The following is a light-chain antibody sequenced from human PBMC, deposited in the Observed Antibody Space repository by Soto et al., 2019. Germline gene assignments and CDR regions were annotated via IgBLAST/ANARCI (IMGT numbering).Light chain of an antibody. CDR3: QQSYSTPTWT. CDR1: QSISSY. Sequence: DIQMTQSPSSLSASVGDRVTITCRASQSISSYLNWYQQKPGKAPKLLIYAASSLQSGVPSRFSGGRSGTDFTLTVSSLQPADFATYYCQQSYSTPTWTFGRGTRVELK. V-gene: IGKV1-39*01. J-gene: IGKJ1*01. CDR2: AAS.